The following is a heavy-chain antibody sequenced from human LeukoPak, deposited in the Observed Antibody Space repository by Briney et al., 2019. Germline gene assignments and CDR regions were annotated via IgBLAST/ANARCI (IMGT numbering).Heavy chain of an antibody. Sequence: ASVKVSCKASGYTFTSYDINWVRQATGQGLEWMGWMNPNSGNTGYAQKFQGRVTMTRNTSISTAYMELSSLRSDDTAVYYCARDPTSGGSYSFDYWGQGTLVTVSS. J-gene: IGHJ4*02. CDR3: ARDPTSGGSYSFDY. V-gene: IGHV1-8*01. CDR1: GYTFTSYD. D-gene: IGHD1-26*01. CDR2: MNPNSGNT.